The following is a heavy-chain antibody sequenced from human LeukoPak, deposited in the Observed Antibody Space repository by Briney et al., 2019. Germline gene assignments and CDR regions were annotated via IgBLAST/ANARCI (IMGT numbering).Heavy chain of an antibody. Sequence: SETPSLTCAVHGGSFSGYYRSWIRQPPGKGLEWIGEINHSGRANYNPSLKSRVTMSVDTSNNQFSLSLSSVTAADTAVYYCARGSLNRVITFGGVIVDDYWGQGTLVTVSS. CDR2: INHSGRA. CDR3: ARGSLNRVITFGGVIVDDY. CDR1: GGSFSGYY. J-gene: IGHJ4*02. D-gene: IGHD3-16*02. V-gene: IGHV4-34*01.